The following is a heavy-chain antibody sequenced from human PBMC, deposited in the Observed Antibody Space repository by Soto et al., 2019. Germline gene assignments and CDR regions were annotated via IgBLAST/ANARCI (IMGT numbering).Heavy chain of an antibody. V-gene: IGHV3-30*18. CDR1: GFTFSNYG. Sequence: QVQLVESGGGVVQPGRSLRLSCAASGFTFSNYGIHWVRQAPGKGLEWVAVISDGGSDKFYTDSVKGRFTISRDNSKNTLYLQMNSLRAEDTAVYYCAKDRDIVVVPTAMDHWGQGTLVTVSS. CDR2: ISDGGSDK. J-gene: IGHJ4*02. D-gene: IGHD2-2*01. CDR3: AKDRDIVVVPTAMDH.